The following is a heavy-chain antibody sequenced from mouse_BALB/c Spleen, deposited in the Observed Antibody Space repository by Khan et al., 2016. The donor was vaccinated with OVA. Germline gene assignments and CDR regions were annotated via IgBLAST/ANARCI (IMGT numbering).Heavy chain of an antibody. CDR3: ARHCSTSLFAY. CDR1: GYSFTSYY. CDR2: IDPFNGGS. Sequence: VQLQQSGPELMKPGASVKISCKSSGYSFTSYYIHWVKQSHGKTLEWIGYIDPFNGGSTYNQKFKGKATLTVDKSSSTAYMYLSSLTSEDSAVYYCARHCSTSLFAYWGQGTLVTVSA. J-gene: IGHJ3*01. D-gene: IGHD2-5*01. V-gene: IGHV1-31*01.